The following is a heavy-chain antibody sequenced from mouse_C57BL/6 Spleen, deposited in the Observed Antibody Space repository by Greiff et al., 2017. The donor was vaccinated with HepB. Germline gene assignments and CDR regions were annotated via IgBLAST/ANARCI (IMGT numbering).Heavy chain of an antibody. CDR3: ARVYGSVYYFDY. D-gene: IGHD2-2*01. CDR1: GYTFTSYW. Sequence: QVQLQQPGAELVRPGSSVKLSCKASGYTFTSYWMHWVKQRPIQGLEWIGNIDPSDSETHYNQKFKDKATLTVDKSSSTAYMQLSSLTSEDSAVYYCARVYGSVYYFDYWGQGTTLTVSS. J-gene: IGHJ2*01. CDR2: IDPSDSET. V-gene: IGHV1-52*01.